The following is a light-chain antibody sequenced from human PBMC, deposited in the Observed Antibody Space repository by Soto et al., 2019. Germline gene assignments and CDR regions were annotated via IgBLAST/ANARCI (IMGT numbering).Light chain of an antibody. CDR1: QSVSSRD. J-gene: IGKJ1*01. V-gene: IGKV3-20*01. CDR3: QQYNDWPLT. Sequence: EIVLTQSPGTLSLSPGERATLSCRASQSVSSRDLAWYQQKPGQAPRLLIYATSSRAAGIPDRFSGSGSGTDFTLTISRLEPEDFAVYYCQQYNDWPLTFGQGTKVEI. CDR2: ATS.